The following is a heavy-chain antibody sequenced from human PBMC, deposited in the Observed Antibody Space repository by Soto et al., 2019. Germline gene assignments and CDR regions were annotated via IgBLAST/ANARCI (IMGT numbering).Heavy chain of an antibody. CDR1: GGSISSGGYY. D-gene: IGHD3-10*01. V-gene: IGHV4-31*03. CDR2: IYYSGST. CDR3: ARFQDEGTSQPYYYYYGMDV. Sequence: KTSETLSLTCTVSGGSISSGGYYWSWIRQHPGKGLEWIGYIYYSGSTYYNPSLKSRVTISVDTSKNQFSLKLSSVTAADTAVYYCARFQDEGTSQPYYYYYGMDVWGQGTTVTVSS. J-gene: IGHJ6*02.